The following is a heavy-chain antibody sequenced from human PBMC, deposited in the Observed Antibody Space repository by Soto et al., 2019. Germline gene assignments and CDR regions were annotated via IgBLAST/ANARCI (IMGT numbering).Heavy chain of an antibody. D-gene: IGHD3-10*01. J-gene: IGHJ4*02. CDR1: GFNVNDAW. CDR3: VTRATYGSENDYVI. Sequence: GGSLRLSCAVSGFNVNDAWMSWVRQAPGKGLEWVGLLKSKSDGGTTDYAAPVKGRFTFSRDDSKSTLFLHMSSLKSEDTAVYYCVTRATYGSENDYVIWGQGSLVTVSS. V-gene: IGHV3-15*07. CDR2: LKSKSDGGTT.